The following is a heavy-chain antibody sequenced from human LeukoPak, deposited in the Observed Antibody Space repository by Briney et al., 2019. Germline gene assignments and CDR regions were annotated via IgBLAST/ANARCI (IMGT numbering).Heavy chain of an antibody. V-gene: IGHV4-34*01. CDR1: GGSSSGYY. CDR3: VRDLSIAAAGGDY. CDR2: INHGGST. Sequence: SETLSLTCAVYGGSSSGYYWSWLRQPPGKRLEWIGEINHGGSTIYNPSLKSRVTISVDTSKNQFSLRLNSVTAADTAVYYCVRDLSIAAAGGDYWGQGTLVTVSS. J-gene: IGHJ4*02. D-gene: IGHD6-13*01.